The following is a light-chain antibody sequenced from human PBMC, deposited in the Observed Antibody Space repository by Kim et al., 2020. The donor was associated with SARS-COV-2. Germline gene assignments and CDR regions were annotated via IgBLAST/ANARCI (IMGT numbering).Light chain of an antibody. CDR1: QNICMF. CDR2: DAD. V-gene: IGKV3-11*01. Sequence: SPGERATLSCRASQNICMFLGWYQQKPGQAPRLLIYDADNRATGIPARFSGSGSGTDFTLTISSLEPEDFGVYYCQQRSNWPPLTFGGGTKVDIK. CDR3: QQRSNWPPLT. J-gene: IGKJ4*01.